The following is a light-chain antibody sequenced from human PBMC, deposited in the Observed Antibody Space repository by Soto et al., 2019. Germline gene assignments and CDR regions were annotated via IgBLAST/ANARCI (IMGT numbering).Light chain of an antibody. CDR3: SSHTSGSTRV. CDR1: SSDVGGYDY. Sequence: QSVLTQPASVSGSPGQSIAISCTGTSSDVGGYDYVSWYHQQPDKAPKLMIYEVTQRPSGVSNRVSGSKSGNTASLTISGLQAEDEADYYCSSHTSGSTRVFGTGTKLTVL. CDR2: EVT. J-gene: IGLJ1*01. V-gene: IGLV2-14*01.